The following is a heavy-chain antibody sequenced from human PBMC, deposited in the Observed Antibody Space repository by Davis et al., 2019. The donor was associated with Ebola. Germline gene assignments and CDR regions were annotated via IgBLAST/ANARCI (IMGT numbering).Heavy chain of an antibody. CDR2: IYYSGST. J-gene: IGHJ3*02. D-gene: IGHD6-6*01. V-gene: IGHV4-59*11. CDR3: ARVRIAARTRDAFDI. CDR1: GGSISSHY. Sequence: PSETLSLTCTVSGGSISSHYWSWIRQPPGKGLEWIGYIYYSGSTNYNPSLKSRVTISVDTSKNQFSLKLSSVTAADTAVYYCARVRIAARTRDAFDIWGQGTMVTVSS.